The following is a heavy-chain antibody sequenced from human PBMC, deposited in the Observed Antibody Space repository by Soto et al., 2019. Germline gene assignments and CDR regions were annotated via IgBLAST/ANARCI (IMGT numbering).Heavy chain of an antibody. CDR1: GVSISSDDYY. D-gene: IGHD4-17*01. J-gene: IGHJ4*02. CDR3: ARAHGADYGGDVRPIGFDY. Sequence: QVQLQESGPGLVKPSQTLSLTCTVSGVSISSDDYYWSWIRQPPGKGLEWIGYIYYSGSTYYNPSLKSRVTISVDTSKNQFSLKLSSVTAADTAVYYCARAHGADYGGDVRPIGFDYWGQGTLVTVSS. CDR2: IYYSGST. V-gene: IGHV4-30-4*01.